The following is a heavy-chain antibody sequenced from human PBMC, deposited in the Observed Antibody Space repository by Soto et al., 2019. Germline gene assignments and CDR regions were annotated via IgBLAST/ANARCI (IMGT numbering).Heavy chain of an antibody. CDR1: EYSFGDYY. Sequence: ASVKVSCKTSEYSFGDYYLHWVRQAPEQGLEWMGWINLNDGGTNSPRKFQGRLTMTRDKSITTVYMELSRLRSDDTAVYFCVRDAPSHQSISELWGPGTLVHVSS. CDR2: INLNDGGT. J-gene: IGHJ4*01. CDR3: VRDAPSHQSISEL. D-gene: IGHD3-3*01. V-gene: IGHV1-2*02.